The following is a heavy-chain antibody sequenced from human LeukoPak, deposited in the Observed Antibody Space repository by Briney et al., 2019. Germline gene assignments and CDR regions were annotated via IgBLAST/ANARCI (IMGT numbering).Heavy chain of an antibody. V-gene: IGHV1-2*02. CDR3: ARDPGLRSGWFEVDYFDY. CDR1: GYTFTGYY. Sequence: GASVKVSCKASGYTFTGYYMHWVRQAPGQGLEWMGWINPNSGGTNYAQKFQGRVTMTSDTSISTAYMELSRLRSDDTAVYYCARDPGLRSGWFEVDYFDYWGQGTLVTVSS. J-gene: IGHJ4*02. CDR2: INPNSGGT. D-gene: IGHD6-19*01.